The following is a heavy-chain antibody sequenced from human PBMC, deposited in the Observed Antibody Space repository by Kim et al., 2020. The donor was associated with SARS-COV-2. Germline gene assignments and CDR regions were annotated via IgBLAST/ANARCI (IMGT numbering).Heavy chain of an antibody. CDR2: WNN. CDR3: ARESVSFDY. J-gene: IGHJ4*02. Sequence: WNNVSALSLKSRITISPDTSKNQFSLQLNSVTPEDTAVYYCARESVSFDYWGQGTLVTVSS. V-gene: IGHV6-1*01.